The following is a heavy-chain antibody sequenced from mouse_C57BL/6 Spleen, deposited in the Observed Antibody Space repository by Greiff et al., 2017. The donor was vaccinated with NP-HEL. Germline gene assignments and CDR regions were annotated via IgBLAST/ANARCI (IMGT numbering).Heavy chain of an antibody. CDR3: TTDETGTYYFDY. V-gene: IGHV14-4*01. CDR2: IDPENGDT. Sequence: EVQLQQSGAELVRPGASVKLSCTASGFNIKDDYMHWVKQRPEQGLEWIGWIDPENGDTAYASKFQGTATITADTSSNTAYLQLSSLTSEDTAVYYCTTDETGTYYFDYWGQGTTLTVSS. D-gene: IGHD4-1*01. J-gene: IGHJ2*01. CDR1: GFNIKDDY.